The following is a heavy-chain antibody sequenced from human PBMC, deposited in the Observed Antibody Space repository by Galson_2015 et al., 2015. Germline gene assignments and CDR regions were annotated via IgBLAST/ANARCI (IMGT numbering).Heavy chain of an antibody. Sequence: SLRLSCAASGFSFNSYEMNWVRQAPGKGLEWVSYIGSSGSAIHYADSVKGRFTISRDNAKTSLYLQMNSLRGEDTAVYYCARGHDVTYYYYGMDVWGQGTTVTVSS. CDR1: GFSFNSYE. V-gene: IGHV3-48*03. CDR2: IGSSGSAI. CDR3: ARGHDVTYYYYGMDV. J-gene: IGHJ6*02. D-gene: IGHD3-10*01.